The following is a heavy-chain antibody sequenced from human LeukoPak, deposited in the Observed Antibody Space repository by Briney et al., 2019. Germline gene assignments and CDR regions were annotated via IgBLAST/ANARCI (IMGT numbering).Heavy chain of an antibody. D-gene: IGHD3-9*01. V-gene: IGHV1-18*01. CDR3: ARDPRVSDSGFDWAYVQDYFDY. Sequence: ASVKVSCKASGYTFTSYGISWVRQAPGQGLEWMGWISAYNGNINYAQKLQGRVTMTTDTSTSTAYMELRSLRSDDTAVYYCARDPRVSDSGFDWAYVQDYFDYWGQGTLVTVSS. CDR1: GYTFTSYG. CDR2: ISAYNGNI. J-gene: IGHJ4*02.